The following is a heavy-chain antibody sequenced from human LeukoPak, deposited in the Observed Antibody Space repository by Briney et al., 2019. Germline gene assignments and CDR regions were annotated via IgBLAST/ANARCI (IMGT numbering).Heavy chain of an antibody. D-gene: IGHD2-2*01. Sequence: PGGSLRLSCAASGFTFSDYYMSWIRQAPGKGLEWVSYISSSSSYTNYADSVKGRFTISRDNAKNSLYLQMNSLRAEDTAVYYCARCVEEVVPAAMSPWGQGTLVTVSS. CDR2: ISSSSSYT. CDR3: ARCVEEVVPAAMSP. CDR1: GFTFSDYY. V-gene: IGHV3-11*06. J-gene: IGHJ5*02.